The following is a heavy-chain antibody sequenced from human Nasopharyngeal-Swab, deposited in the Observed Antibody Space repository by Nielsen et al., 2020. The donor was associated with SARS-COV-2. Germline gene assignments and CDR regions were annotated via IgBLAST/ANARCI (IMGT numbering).Heavy chain of an antibody. Sequence: GESLKISCTGSGYTFSNYAISWVRQAPGQGLEWVSTVDYDGVRTHYADSVEGRFIISRDNSRNTAYLQIKSLRVEDAAVYYCAKDPYCGGDCYPGWGQGTLVTVSS. CDR1: GYTFSNYA. D-gene: IGHD2-21*02. CDR3: AKDPYCGGDCYPG. J-gene: IGHJ4*02. V-gene: IGHV3-23*01. CDR2: VDYDGVRT.